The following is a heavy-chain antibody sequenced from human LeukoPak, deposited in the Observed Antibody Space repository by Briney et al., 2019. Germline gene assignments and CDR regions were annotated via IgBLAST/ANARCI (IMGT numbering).Heavy chain of an antibody. V-gene: IGHV4-38-2*01. D-gene: IGHD1-1*01. Sequence: PSETLSLTYAVSGSSITSDYLWGWIRRPPGKGLEWIATIYHSWGIYFNPSLKSRVSISPDASKNEFSLKLTSLTAADTAIYYCARNVTAGFFDYWGQGILVTVSS. J-gene: IGHJ4*02. CDR2: IYHSWGI. CDR3: ARNVTAGFFDY. CDR1: GSSITSDYL.